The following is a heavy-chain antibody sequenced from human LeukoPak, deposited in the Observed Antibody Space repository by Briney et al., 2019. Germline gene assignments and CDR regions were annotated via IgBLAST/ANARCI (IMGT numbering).Heavy chain of an antibody. V-gene: IGHV3-23*01. D-gene: IGHD3-10*01. J-gene: IGHJ4*02. CDR2: ISVSGGST. Sequence: GGSLGLSCAASGFTFSSYAMSWVRQAPGKGLEWVSAISVSGGSTYYADSVKGRFTISSDTSKNTLSLQMNSLRAEDTAVYYCARDLSPVVRASPMGYWGQGTLVTVSS. CDR1: GFTFSSYA. CDR3: ARDLSPVVRASPMGY.